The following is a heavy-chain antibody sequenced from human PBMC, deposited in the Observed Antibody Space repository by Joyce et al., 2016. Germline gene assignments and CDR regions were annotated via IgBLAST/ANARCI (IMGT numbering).Heavy chain of an antibody. CDR1: GYTFTNYD. CDR3: ARGRVYYYYGMDI. CDR2: MSPNSGNT. V-gene: IGHV1-8*01. Sequence: QVQLVQSGAEMKKPGASVKVSCKASGYTFTNYDLNWVQQATGQGLEWMGWMSPNSGNTDSALKFQGRVTMTRNTSISTAYMELSSPKSEDTAVYYCARGRVYYYYGMDIWGQGTTVTVSS. J-gene: IGHJ6*02.